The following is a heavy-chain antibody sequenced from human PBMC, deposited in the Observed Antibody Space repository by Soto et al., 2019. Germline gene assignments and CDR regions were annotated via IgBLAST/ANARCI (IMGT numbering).Heavy chain of an antibody. D-gene: IGHD3-22*01. Sequence: PSETLSLTCRVSGGSINNYYWSWFRQPPGEGLEWIGYIFYTGTTTYNPSLNSRVTISTDASNNQVSLKLKSVTAADTAVYYCARVGSYSGYAAYWGQGALVNVSS. V-gene: IGHV4-59*01. CDR3: ARVGSYSGYAAY. CDR1: GGSINNYY. J-gene: IGHJ4*02. CDR2: IFYTGTT.